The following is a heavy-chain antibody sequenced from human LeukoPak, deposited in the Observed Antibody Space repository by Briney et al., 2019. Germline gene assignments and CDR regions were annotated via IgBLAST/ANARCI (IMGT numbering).Heavy chain of an antibody. Sequence: SVKVSCKAYAGTFRDYALSWVGLAPGQGLEWMGGIIPIFDSPTYSQNFQDRVTMTIDESTDTAYLELRSLTSDDTAIYYCARQVVAAGFDDWGQGTLVTVSS. CDR2: IIPIFDSP. CDR1: AGTFRDYA. CDR3: ARQVVAAGFDD. D-gene: IGHD6-25*01. V-gene: IGHV1-69*05. J-gene: IGHJ4*02.